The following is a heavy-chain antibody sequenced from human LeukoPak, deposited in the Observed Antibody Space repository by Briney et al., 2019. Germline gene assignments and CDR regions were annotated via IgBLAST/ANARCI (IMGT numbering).Heavy chain of an antibody. J-gene: IGHJ3*02. CDR1: GGSISSYY. D-gene: IGHD3-9*01. CDR3: ARARYVNSFYAFDI. V-gene: IGHV4-59*01. Sequence: SETLSLTCTVSGGSISSYYWSWIRLPPGKGLEWIGYLSKSGNTNYSPSIKSRVTIFGDTSKNQFFLKLSSVTAADTAVYYCARARYVNSFYAFDIWGQGTLVTVSS. CDR2: LSKSGNT.